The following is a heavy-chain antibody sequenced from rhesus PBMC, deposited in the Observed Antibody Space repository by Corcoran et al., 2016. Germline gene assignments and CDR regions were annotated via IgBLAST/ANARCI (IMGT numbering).Heavy chain of an antibody. CDR1: GGSISSSYYY. Sequence: QVQLQESGPGLVKPSETLSLTCAVSGGSISSSYYYWSWIRQAPGKGLEWIWYISYIRTTSYHPSLKSRVTISRDTSKNQFSLYLNSVTAADTAVYYCARHEGTTLDYWGRGVLVTVSS. CDR3: ARHEGTTLDY. CDR2: ISYIRTT. D-gene: IGHD4-11*01. J-gene: IGHJ4*01. V-gene: IGHV4-122*02.